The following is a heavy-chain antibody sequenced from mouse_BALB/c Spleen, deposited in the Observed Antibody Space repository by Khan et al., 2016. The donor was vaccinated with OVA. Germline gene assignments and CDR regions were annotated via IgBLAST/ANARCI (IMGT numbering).Heavy chain of an antibody. CDR3: ACELRGFAY. Sequence: EVKLLESGPSLVKPSQTLSLTCSVTGDSITRGYWNWIRKFPGDKLDYMGYISYSGNTYCNPSLKSRISITRDTSKNQYYLQLNSVTTEDTATYYCACELRGFAYWGQGTLVTVSA. V-gene: IGHV3-8*02. CDR1: GDSITRGY. D-gene: IGHD1-1*01. J-gene: IGHJ3*01. CDR2: ISYSGNT.